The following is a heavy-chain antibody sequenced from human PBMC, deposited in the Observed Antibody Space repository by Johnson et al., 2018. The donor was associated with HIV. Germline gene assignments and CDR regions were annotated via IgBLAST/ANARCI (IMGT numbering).Heavy chain of an antibody. D-gene: IGHD6-6*01. Sequence: QMQLVESGGGVVQPGGSLRLSCAASGFTFSNYGMHWVRQAPGRGLEWVAFIRYDGTNQYYADSVKGRFTISRDNSKNTLYLQMNSLRAEDTAVYYCARDSGQQLADAFDIWGQGTMVTVSS. V-gene: IGHV3-30*02. J-gene: IGHJ3*02. CDR2: IRYDGTNQ. CDR3: ARDSGQQLADAFDI. CDR1: GFTFSNYG.